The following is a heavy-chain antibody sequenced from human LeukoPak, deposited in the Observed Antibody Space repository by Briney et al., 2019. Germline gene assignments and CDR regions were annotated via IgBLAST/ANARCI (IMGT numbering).Heavy chain of an antibody. CDR1: GFTFSSYA. V-gene: IGHV3-30-3*01. CDR2: ISYDGSNK. J-gene: IGHJ4*02. D-gene: IGHD6-13*01. CDR3: ARAQMPIAAAGSDY. Sequence: GGSLRLSCAASGFTFSSYAMHWVRQAPGKGLEWVAVISYDGSNKYYADPVKGRFTISRDNSKNTLYLQMNSLRAEDTAVYYCARAQMPIAAAGSDYWGQGTLVTVSS.